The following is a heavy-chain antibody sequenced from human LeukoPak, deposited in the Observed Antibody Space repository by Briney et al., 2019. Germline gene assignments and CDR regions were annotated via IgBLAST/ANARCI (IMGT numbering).Heavy chain of an antibody. CDR1: GFTFRSYS. D-gene: IGHD2-2*01. Sequence: GGSLRLSCAASGFTFRSYSMSWVRQAPGKGLEWVSSISSSSSYIYYADSVKGRFTISRDNAKNSLYLQMNSLRAEDTAVYYCARDGVREDIVVVPASSYFDYRGQGTLVTVSS. J-gene: IGHJ4*02. CDR2: ISSSSSYI. V-gene: IGHV3-21*01. CDR3: ARDGVREDIVVVPASSYFDY.